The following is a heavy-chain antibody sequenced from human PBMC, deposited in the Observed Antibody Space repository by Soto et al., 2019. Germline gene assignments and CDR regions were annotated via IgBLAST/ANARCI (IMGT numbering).Heavy chain of an antibody. Sequence: ASVKVSCKASGYTFTSYAMHWVRQAPGQRLEWMAWINAGNGNTKYSQKFQGRVTITRDTSTSTAYMELRSLRSDDTAVYYCARGVGSGSYYNQYNWFDPWGQGTLVTVSS. CDR1: GYTFTSYA. V-gene: IGHV1-3*01. J-gene: IGHJ5*02. CDR2: INAGNGNT. CDR3: ARGVGSGSYYNQYNWFDP. D-gene: IGHD3-10*01.